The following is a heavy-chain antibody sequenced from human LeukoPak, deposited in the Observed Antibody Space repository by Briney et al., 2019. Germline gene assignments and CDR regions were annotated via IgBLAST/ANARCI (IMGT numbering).Heavy chain of an antibody. CDR3: AREGNGLLSKDFDY. Sequence: ASVKVSSKSSGFTFTDYYIHWVRQAPGQGLEWMGYIGPHSSATSSPQEFQGRVTMTRDTSMSTAYMELTRLTSDDTAVYYCAREGNGLLSKDFDYWGQGTLATVSS. CDR2: IGPHSSAT. CDR1: GFTFTDYY. V-gene: IGHV1-2*02. D-gene: IGHD2/OR15-2a*01. J-gene: IGHJ4*02.